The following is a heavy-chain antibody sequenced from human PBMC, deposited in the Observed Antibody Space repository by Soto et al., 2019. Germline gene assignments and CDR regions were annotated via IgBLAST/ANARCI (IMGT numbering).Heavy chain of an antibody. J-gene: IGHJ2*01. CDR3: ASQETYYDILTGYYPTYFDL. V-gene: IGHV3-21*01. CDR1: GFTFSSYS. Sequence: PGGSLRLSCAASGFTFSSYSMNWVRQAPGKGLEWVSSISSSSSYIYYADSVKGRFTISRDNAKNSLYLQMNSLRAEDTAVYYCASQETYYDILTGYYPTYFDLWGRGTLVTVSS. CDR2: ISSSSSYI. D-gene: IGHD3-9*01.